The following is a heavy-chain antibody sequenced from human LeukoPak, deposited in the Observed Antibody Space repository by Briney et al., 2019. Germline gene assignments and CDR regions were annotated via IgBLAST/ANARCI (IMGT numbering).Heavy chain of an antibody. CDR1: GFTVSSNY. D-gene: IGHD3-22*01. Sequence: GGSLRLSCAVSGFTVSSNYMSWVRQAPGKGLEWVSVIYSGGSTYYADSVKGRFTISRDNSKNTLYLQMNSLRAEDTAVYYCARDDYDSSGYYRDYWGQGTLVTVSS. CDR3: ARDDYDSSGYYRDY. V-gene: IGHV3-66*01. J-gene: IGHJ4*02. CDR2: IYSGGST.